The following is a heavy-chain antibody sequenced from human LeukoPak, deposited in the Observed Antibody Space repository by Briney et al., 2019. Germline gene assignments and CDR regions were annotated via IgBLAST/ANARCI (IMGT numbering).Heavy chain of an antibody. D-gene: IGHD3-9*01. CDR1: GFTFSSYW. V-gene: IGHV3-74*01. Sequence: GGSLRLSCAASGFTFSSYWMHWDRQGPGKGLVWVSRINSDGSTTIYADSVKGRFTISRDNAKNTLYLQMKSLRAEDTAVYYCVRDWDHFDFDSWGLGTLVTVSS. CDR2: INSDGSTT. CDR3: VRDWDHFDFDS. J-gene: IGHJ5*01.